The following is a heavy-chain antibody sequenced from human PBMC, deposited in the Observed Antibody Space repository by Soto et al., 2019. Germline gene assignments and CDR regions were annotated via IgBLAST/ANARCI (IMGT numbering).Heavy chain of an antibody. CDR1: GYTFTSYY. Sequence: GASVKVSCKASGYTFTSYYMHWVRQAPGQGLEWMGIINPSGGSTSYARKFQGRVTMTRDTSTSTVYMELSSLRSEDTAVYYCASPRPGASTDDAFDIWGQGTMVTVSS. J-gene: IGHJ3*02. V-gene: IGHV1-46*01. D-gene: IGHD3-10*01. CDR2: INPSGGST. CDR3: ASPRPGASTDDAFDI.